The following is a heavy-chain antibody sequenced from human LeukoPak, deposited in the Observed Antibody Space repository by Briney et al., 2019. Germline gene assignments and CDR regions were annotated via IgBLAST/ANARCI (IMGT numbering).Heavy chain of an antibody. CDR3: ARGECGYYYDRSAYPAFDY. J-gene: IGHJ4*02. CDR2: INHSGST. CDR1: GRPFSSYY. V-gene: IGHV4-34*01. D-gene: IGHD3-22*01. Sequence: SETLSLTFAVYGRPFSSYYWSWIRQPPGKGLEWIGEINHSGSTNYNPSFKSRVTISVDTSKNQFSLKLSSVTAADTAVYYCARGECGYYYDRSAYPAFDYWGQGTLVTVSS.